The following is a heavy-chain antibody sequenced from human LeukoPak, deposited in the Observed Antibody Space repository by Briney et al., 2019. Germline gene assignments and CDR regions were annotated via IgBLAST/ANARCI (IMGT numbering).Heavy chain of an antibody. Sequence: GESLKISCKGSGYSFTTYWFGWVRQLPDKGLEWMGIIYPGDSETRYSPSFQGQVTISVDKSISTAYLQWSGLKASDTAMYYCARLAFGGTLVFDYWGQGTPVTVSS. J-gene: IGHJ4*02. CDR3: ARLAFGGTLVFDY. CDR2: IYPGDSET. V-gene: IGHV5-51*01. D-gene: IGHD3-16*01. CDR1: GYSFTTYW.